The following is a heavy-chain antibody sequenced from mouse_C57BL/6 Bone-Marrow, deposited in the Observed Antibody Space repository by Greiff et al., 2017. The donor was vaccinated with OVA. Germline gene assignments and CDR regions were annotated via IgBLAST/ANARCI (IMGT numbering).Heavy chain of an antibody. V-gene: IGHV5-17*01. J-gene: IGHJ4*01. D-gene: IGHD1-1*01. CDR1: GFTFSDYG. CDR3: ARVKTTVVARDYALDY. Sequence: EVQLQESGGGLVKPGGSLKLSCAASGFTFSDYGMHWVRQAPEKGLEWVAYISSGSSTIYYADTVKGRFTISRDNAKNTLFLHMTSLRPEDTAMYYCARVKTTVVARDYALDYWGQGTSVTASP. CDR2: ISSGSSTI.